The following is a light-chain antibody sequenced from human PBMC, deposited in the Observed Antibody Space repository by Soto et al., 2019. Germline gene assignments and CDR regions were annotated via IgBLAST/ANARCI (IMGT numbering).Light chain of an antibody. CDR3: QKYNTVPAT. CDR1: QGIGNS. V-gene: IGKV1-27*01. Sequence: DIQMTQSPPSLSASVGDRVTITCRASQGIGNSLAWYQQKPGTVHKLLIYSASTLQSGVPSRFIGSGSGTDFTFTISSRQPEDVAAHYGQKYNTVPATFGQGTRLEIK. CDR2: SAS. J-gene: IGKJ5*01.